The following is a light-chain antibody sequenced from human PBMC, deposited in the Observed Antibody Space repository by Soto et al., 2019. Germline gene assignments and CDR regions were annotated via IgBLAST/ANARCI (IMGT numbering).Light chain of an antibody. J-gene: IGKJ1*01. CDR3: HQYHSYRT. V-gene: IGKV1-5*03. Sequence: DIQMTQSPSTLSASVGDRVTITCRASQSISGWLAWYQQKPGKAPKLLIYKASSLESGVPSRFSGSGSGTEFTLTISSLQPDDFATYYCHQYHSYRTFGQGTKVDIK. CDR2: KAS. CDR1: QSISGW.